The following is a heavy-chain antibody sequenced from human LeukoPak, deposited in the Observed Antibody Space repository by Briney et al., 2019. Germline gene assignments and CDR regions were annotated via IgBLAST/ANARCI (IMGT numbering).Heavy chain of an antibody. J-gene: IGHJ6*02. CDR1: GFTFSSYA. V-gene: IGHV3-23*01. Sequence: PGGSLRLSCAASGFTFSSYAMSWFRQAPGKGLNGSPAIMGSGGSTYYADSVKGRFTISRDNSKNTLYLQMNSLRAEDTAVYYCAKDGGCGGDCTPHGSNYYYGMDVWGQGTTVTVSS. CDR3: AKDGGCGGDCTPHGSNYYYGMDV. CDR2: IMGSGGST. D-gene: IGHD2-21*02.